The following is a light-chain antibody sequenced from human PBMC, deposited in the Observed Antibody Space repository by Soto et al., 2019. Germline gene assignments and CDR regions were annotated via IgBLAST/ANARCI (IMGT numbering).Light chain of an antibody. CDR2: GAS. V-gene: IGKV3-20*01. Sequence: EIVMTQSPATLSVSQGERATLSCRASQSVSSSYLAWYQQKPGQAPRLLIYGASSRATGIPDRFSGSGSGTDFTLTISRLEPEDFAVYYCHQYDSWTFGQGTKVDIK. J-gene: IGKJ1*01. CDR1: QSVSSSY. CDR3: HQYDSWT.